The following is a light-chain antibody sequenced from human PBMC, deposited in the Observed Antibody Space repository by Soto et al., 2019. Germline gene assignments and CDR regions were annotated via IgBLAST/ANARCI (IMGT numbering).Light chain of an antibody. V-gene: IGLV2-8*01. CDR3: SSHTGSHLWV. CDR2: EVS. J-gene: IGLJ1*01. CDR1: SSDVGGYNY. Sequence: QSALTQPPSASGSPGQSVTISCTGTSSDVGGYNYVSWYQQHPGKAPKLMIYEVSKRPSGVPDRFSGSKSGNTASLTVSGLQAEDEADYHCSSHTGSHLWVFGTGTKLTVL.